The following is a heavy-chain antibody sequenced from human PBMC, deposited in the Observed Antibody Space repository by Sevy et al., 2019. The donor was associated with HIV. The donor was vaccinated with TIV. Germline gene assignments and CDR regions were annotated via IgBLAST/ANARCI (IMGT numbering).Heavy chain of an antibody. CDR3: AREGCTKPHDY. CDR2: LSFGCGEI. D-gene: IGHD2-8*01. Sequence: GGSLRLCCAASGFTFSKYSMSWVRQPPGKGLEWVSTLSFGCGEINYADSVKGRFTISRDNSKSSVYQQMNNLRPEDTAVYYCAREGCTKPHDYWGQGTLVTVSS. J-gene: IGHJ4*02. V-gene: IGHV3-23*01. CDR1: GFTFSKYS.